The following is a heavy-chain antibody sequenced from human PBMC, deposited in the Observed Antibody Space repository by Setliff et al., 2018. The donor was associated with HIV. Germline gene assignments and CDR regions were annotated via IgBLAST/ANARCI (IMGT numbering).Heavy chain of an antibody. Sequence: SETLSLTCTVSGGPINSGSYYWSWIRQPTGKGLEWIGRIYTSGSTNYNPSLKSRVTISIDMSKNHFSLKLTSVTAAETAVYYCARSMKGTYHYGMDVWAKGPRSPSP. CDR3: ARSMKGTYHYGMDV. CDR1: GGPINSGSYY. V-gene: IGHV4-61*02. D-gene: IGHD3-10*01. J-gene: IGHJ6*02. CDR2: IYTSGST.